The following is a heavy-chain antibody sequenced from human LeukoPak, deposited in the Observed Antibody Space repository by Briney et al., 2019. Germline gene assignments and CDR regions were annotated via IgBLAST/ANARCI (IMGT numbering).Heavy chain of an antibody. CDR3: ARDGPGYSFDY. CDR2: ISYDGSNK. CDR1: GFTFSSYA. J-gene: IGHJ4*02. V-gene: IGHV3-30-3*01. Sequence: GGSLRLSCAASGFTFSSYAMHWVRQAPGKGLEWVAVISYDGSNKYYADSLKGRFTVSRDNARNSLYLQVNSLRAEDTAIYYCARDGPGYSFDYWGQGTLVTVSS. D-gene: IGHD5-18*01.